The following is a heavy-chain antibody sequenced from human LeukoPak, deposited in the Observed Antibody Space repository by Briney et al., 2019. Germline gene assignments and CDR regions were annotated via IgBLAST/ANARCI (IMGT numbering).Heavy chain of an antibody. D-gene: IGHD3-10*01. CDR1: GGTFGSYA. V-gene: IGHV1-69*01. CDR3: ANSPYYYGSGSYYNGPLYFDY. J-gene: IGHJ4*02. Sequence: SVKVSCKASGGTFGSYAISWVRQAPGQGLEWMGGIIPIFGTANYAQKFQGRVTITADESTSTAYMELSSLRSEDTAVYYCANSPYYYGSGSYYNGPLYFDYWGQGTLVTVSS. CDR2: IIPIFGTA.